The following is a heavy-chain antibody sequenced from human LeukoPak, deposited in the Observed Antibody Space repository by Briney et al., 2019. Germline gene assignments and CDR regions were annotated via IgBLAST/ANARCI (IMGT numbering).Heavy chain of an antibody. CDR3: ARPPNWDNSAYRPMDV. CDR1: GFTFNAFW. V-gene: IGHV3-7*01. D-gene: IGHD3-22*01. J-gene: IGHJ6*02. CDR2: IRQDGVEK. Sequence: GGSLRLSCEGSGFTFNAFWMTWVCLAPGKGLEWVANIRQDGVEKQYVDSVRGRFTISRDNAKNSLYLQMTSLRVEDTAVYYCARPPNWDNSAYRPMDVWGQGTAVIVSS.